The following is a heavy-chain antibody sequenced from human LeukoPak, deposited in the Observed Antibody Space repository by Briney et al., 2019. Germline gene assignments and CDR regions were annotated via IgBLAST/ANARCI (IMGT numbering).Heavy chain of an antibody. CDR2: IYYSGST. CDR1: GGSISSYY. Sequence: PSETLSLTCTVSGGSISSYYWSWIRQPPGKGLEWIGYIYYSGSTNYNPSLKSRVTISVDTSKNQFSLKLSSVTAADTAVYYCARGADCGGDCLEYFDLRGRGTLVTVSS. J-gene: IGHJ2*01. D-gene: IGHD2-21*02. CDR3: ARGADCGGDCLEYFDL. V-gene: IGHV4-59*01.